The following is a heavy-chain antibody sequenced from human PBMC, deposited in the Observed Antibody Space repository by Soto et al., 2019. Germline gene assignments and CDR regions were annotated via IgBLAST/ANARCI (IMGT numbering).Heavy chain of an antibody. D-gene: IGHD6-25*01. V-gene: IGHV3-33*01. CDR1: GFSFSSHG. CDR2: IWYDGNRE. Sequence: QVQLVESGGGVVQPGTSLRLSCAASGFSFSSHGMHWVRQAPGKGLEWVAVIWYDGNREYYADSVKGRHTISRDNSKNTLYLQLNSLRAEDTAMYYCARDRSGVGQRPDYWGQGTLVAVS. J-gene: IGHJ4*02. CDR3: ARDRSGVGQRPDY.